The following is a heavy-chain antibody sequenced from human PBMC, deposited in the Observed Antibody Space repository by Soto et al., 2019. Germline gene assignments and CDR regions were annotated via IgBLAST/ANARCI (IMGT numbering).Heavy chain of an antibody. J-gene: IGHJ4*02. Sequence: GGSLRLSCSASGFIFSTCVMHWVRQAPGKGLEYVSFIDNNGDSTHYADSVKGRFTISRDNSKNTLDLQMSSLRAEDTAVYYCVKDLSGTYSFDYWGQGILVTVSS. D-gene: IGHD1-26*01. CDR2: IDNNGDST. V-gene: IGHV3-64D*06. CDR3: VKDLSGTYSFDY. CDR1: GFIFSTCV.